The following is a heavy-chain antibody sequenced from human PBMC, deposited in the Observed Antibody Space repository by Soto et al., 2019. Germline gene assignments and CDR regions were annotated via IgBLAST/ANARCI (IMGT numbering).Heavy chain of an antibody. D-gene: IGHD3-16*01. CDR1: GSTFTDYV. Sequence: GGPLRLSCAASGSTFTDYVLSWFRRGPGKGLEAVAAVGASGRSTHYADSVKDRFIISRDNSKNTLYLQMNSLRPEDTGLYYCVREGKGLDGVAFDHWGQGTQVTVSS. CDR2: VGASGRST. V-gene: IGHV3-64*04. CDR3: VREGKGLDGVAFDH. J-gene: IGHJ4*02.